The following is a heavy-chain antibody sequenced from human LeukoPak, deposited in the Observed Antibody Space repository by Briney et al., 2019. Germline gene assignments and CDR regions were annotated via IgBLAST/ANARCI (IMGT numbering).Heavy chain of an antibody. CDR3: ARTGSGGDLDI. Sequence: GGSLRLSCAASGFTFSNYWLHWVRQAPGKGLVWVSRINGDGTSTIYADSVKGRFTISRDNAKSTVYLQMNSLRAEDTAVYYCARTGSGGDLDIWGQGTMVTVSS. CDR2: INGDGTST. J-gene: IGHJ3*02. CDR1: GFTFSNYW. D-gene: IGHD2-15*01. V-gene: IGHV3-74*01.